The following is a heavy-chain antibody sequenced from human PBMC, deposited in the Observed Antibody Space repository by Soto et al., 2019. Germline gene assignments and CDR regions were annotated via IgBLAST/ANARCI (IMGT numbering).Heavy chain of an antibody. CDR1: GYTFTSYG. CDR3: ARVTTVTTFYYGMDV. J-gene: IGHJ6*02. Sequence: ASVKVSCKASGYTFTSYGISWVRQAPGQGLERMGWISAYNGNTNYAQKLQGRVTMTTDTSTSTAYMELRSLRSDDTAVYYCARVTTVTTFYYGMDVWAQGTTVPVSS. D-gene: IGHD4-4*01. V-gene: IGHV1-18*01. CDR2: ISAYNGNT.